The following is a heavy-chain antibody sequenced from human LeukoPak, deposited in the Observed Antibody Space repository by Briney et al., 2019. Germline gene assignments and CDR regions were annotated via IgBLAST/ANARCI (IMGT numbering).Heavy chain of an antibody. V-gene: IGHV3-30*02. CDR3: ATSEPGIAVAL. CDR2: INYDGKKK. Sequence: GGPLKLSCAASGSTFRNYGIRWVRQAPGKGLEGLAFINYDGKKKYYADSVKGRFTISKDNSKNTLYLQMNSLRAEDTAMYYCATSEPGIAVALWGQGTLVIVSS. CDR1: GSTFRNYG. J-gene: IGHJ4*02. D-gene: IGHD6-19*01.